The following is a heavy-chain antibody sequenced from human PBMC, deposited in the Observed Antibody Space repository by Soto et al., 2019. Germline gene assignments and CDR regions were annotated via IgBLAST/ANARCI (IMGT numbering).Heavy chain of an antibody. CDR1: GFTFTNAW. CDR2: IKTNAEAETT. J-gene: IGHJ4*02. CDR3: TTGSDEGY. D-gene: IGHD1-26*01. V-gene: IGHV3-15*07. Sequence: VQLVESGGGLVKPGGSLRLSCAASGFTFTNAWMNWVRQAPGKGLEWVGRIKTNAEAETTDYSTPVKGRFTISRDDSKNTLYLQLNSPRIEDTAVYYCTTGSDEGYWGQGALVTVSS.